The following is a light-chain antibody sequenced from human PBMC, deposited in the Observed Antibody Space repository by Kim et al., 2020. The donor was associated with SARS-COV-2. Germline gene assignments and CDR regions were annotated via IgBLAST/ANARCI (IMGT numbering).Light chain of an antibody. CDR3: LQHKHYPST. Sequence: SASVGDRVAITWRASQDISNFLAWIQQKQGKGPKCLIYAASSLQSGVPSRFSGSGSGTELSLTISSLHPEKLATYYCLQHKHYPSTLGQGPKLEI. J-gene: IGKJ2*02. CDR2: AAS. V-gene: IGKV1-17*03. CDR1: QDISNF.